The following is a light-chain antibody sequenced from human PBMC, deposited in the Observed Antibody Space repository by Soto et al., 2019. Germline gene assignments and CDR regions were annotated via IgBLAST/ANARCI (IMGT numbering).Light chain of an antibody. V-gene: IGKV1-39*01. J-gene: IGKJ5*01. CDR3: QQLFDSPIT. CDR2: AAS. CDR1: QSISSY. Sequence: DIQMTQSPSSLSASVGDRVTITCRASQSISSYLNWYQQKPGKAPKLLIYAASSLQSGVPSRFSGSGSGTDFTLTIRSLQPEDFATYYCQQLFDSPITVGQGTRLEIK.